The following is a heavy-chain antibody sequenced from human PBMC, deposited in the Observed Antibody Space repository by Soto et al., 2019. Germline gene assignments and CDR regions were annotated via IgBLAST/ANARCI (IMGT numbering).Heavy chain of an antibody. CDR1: GFTFSSYA. D-gene: IGHD5-18*01. Sequence: XVSLRLSCAASGFTFSSYAMSWVRQAPGKGLEWVSAISGSGGSTYYADSVKGRFTISRDNSKNTLYLQMNSLRAEDTAVYYCAKARPIQLWALDYWGQGTLVTVSS. V-gene: IGHV3-23*01. J-gene: IGHJ4*02. CDR3: AKARPIQLWALDY. CDR2: ISGSGGST.